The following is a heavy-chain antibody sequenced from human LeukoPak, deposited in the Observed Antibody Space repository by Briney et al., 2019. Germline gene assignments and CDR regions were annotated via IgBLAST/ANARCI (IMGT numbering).Heavy chain of an antibody. D-gene: IGHD3-10*01. CDR3: ARAYYYGSGSYHY. J-gene: IGHJ4*02. Sequence: GASVKVSCKASGYTFTSYGISWVRQAPGQGLEWMGWINPNSGGTNYAQKFQGRVTMTRDTSISTAYMELSRLRSDDTAVYYCARAYYYGSGSYHYWGQGTLVTVSS. CDR1: GYTFTSYG. CDR2: INPNSGGT. V-gene: IGHV1-2*02.